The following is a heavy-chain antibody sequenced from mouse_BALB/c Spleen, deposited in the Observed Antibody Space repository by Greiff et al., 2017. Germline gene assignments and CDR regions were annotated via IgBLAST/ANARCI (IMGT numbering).Heavy chain of an antibody. CDR1: GYTFTSYY. CDR2: INPSNGGT. J-gene: IGHJ2*01. CDR3: ARGTTATTFDY. D-gene: IGHD1-2*01. V-gene: IGHV1S81*02. Sequence: VQLQQPGAELVKPGASVKLSCKASGYTFTSYYMYWVKQRPGQGLEWIGGINPSNGGTNFNEKFKSKATLTVDKSSSTAYMQLSSLTSEDSAVYYCARGTTATTFDYWGQGTTLTVSS.